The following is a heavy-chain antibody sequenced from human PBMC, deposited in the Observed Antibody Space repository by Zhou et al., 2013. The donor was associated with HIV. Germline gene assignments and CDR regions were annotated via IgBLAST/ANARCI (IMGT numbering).Heavy chain of an antibody. D-gene: IGHD2-2*01. CDR2: IIPIFGTA. CDR1: GGTFSSYA. CDR3: AKEGHQLPAESGYNWFGP. J-gene: IGHJ5*02. Sequence: QVQLVQSGAEVKKPGSSVKVSCKASGGTFSSYAISWVRQAPGQGLEWMGGIIPIFGTAKYAQKFQDRVTITADESTSIAYMELSSLRSEDTAVYYCAKEGHQLPAESGYNWFGPWGQGTLVTVSS. V-gene: IGHV1-69*12.